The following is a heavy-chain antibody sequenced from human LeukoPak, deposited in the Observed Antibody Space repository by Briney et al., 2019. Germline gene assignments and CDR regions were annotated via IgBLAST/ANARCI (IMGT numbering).Heavy chain of an antibody. J-gene: IGHJ4*02. V-gene: IGHV1-18*01. D-gene: IGHD2-15*01. CDR2: VSAYNGNT. CDR3: ARADIIVVAGATPVGSAFEY. CDR1: GYSFTSYG. Sequence: EASVNVSCKASGYSFTSYGICWVRLAPGQGLEWMGWVSAYNGNTNYAQKFQGRLTVTRDTSTSTAYMELKRLKSDDAAVYYCARADIIVVAGATPVGSAFEYWGQGTLITVS.